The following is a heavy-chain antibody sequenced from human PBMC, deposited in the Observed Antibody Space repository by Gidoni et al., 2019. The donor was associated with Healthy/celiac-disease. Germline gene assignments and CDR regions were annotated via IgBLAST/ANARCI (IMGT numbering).Heavy chain of an antibody. D-gene: IGHD4-17*01. CDR2: IRGSGGST. CDR3: AKCGYGDYFNDAFDI. CDR1: GFTFSRYA. Sequence: EVQLLESGGGLVQPGGSLRLSCAPSGFTFSRYAMSWVRQAPGKGLWWVSSIRGSGGSTYYADSVKGRFTISRDNSKNTLYLQMNSLRAEDTAVYYCAKCGYGDYFNDAFDIWGQGTMVTVSS. V-gene: IGHV3-23*01. J-gene: IGHJ3*02.